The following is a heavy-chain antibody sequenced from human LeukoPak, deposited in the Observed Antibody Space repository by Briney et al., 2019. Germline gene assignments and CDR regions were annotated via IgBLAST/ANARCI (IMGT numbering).Heavy chain of an antibody. CDR3: AREQLVIPCLDY. V-gene: IGHV4-61*10. J-gene: IGHJ4*02. Sequence: SETLSLTCTVSGGSISSGSYYWSWIRQPAGKGLEWIGYIYYSGSTNYNPSLKSRVTISVDTSKNQFSLKLSSVTAADTAVYYCAREQLVIPCLDYWGLGTLVTVSS. CDR2: IYYSGST. D-gene: IGHD6-13*01. CDR1: GGSISSGSYY.